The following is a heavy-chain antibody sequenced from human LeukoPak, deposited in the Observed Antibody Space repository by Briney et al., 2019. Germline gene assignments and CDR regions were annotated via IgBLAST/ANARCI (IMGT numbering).Heavy chain of an antibody. V-gene: IGHV4-4*07. CDR2: IYSTEST. CDR1: GGSISANY. Sequence: SETLSLTCTVSGGSISANYWIWMRQPAGKGLEYIGRIYSTESTNYNPSLKSRVTLSADTSKNQFSLKLSSVTAADTAVYYCARLKRGYSSSWPWGQGTLVTVSS. J-gene: IGHJ5*02. D-gene: IGHD6-13*01. CDR3: ARLKRGYSSSWP.